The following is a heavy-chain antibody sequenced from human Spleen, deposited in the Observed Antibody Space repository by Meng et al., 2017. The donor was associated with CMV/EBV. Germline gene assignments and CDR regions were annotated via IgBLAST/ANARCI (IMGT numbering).Heavy chain of an antibody. D-gene: IGHD2-8*01. V-gene: IGHV1-24*01. CDR1: GGTFSSYA. Sequence: ASVKVSCKASGGTFSSYAISWVRQAPGKGLEWMGGFDPEDGETIYAQKFQGRVTMTEDTSTDTAYMELSSLRSEDTAVYYCATEGTGTNTNHWGQGTLVTVSS. CDR2: FDPEDGET. J-gene: IGHJ5*02. CDR3: ATEGTGTNTNH.